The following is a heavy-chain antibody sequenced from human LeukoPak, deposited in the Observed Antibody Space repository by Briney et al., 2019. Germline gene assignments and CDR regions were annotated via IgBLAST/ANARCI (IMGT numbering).Heavy chain of an antibody. Sequence: SVKVSCKASGGTFSSYAISWVRQAPGQGLEWMGRIIPIFGTANYAQKFQGRVTITTDESTSTAYMELSSLRSEDTAVYYCARDRSSSLNWFDPWGQGTLVTVSS. V-gene: IGHV1-69*05. J-gene: IGHJ5*02. CDR3: ARDRSSSLNWFDP. CDR1: GGTFSSYA. CDR2: IIPIFGTA. D-gene: IGHD6-13*01.